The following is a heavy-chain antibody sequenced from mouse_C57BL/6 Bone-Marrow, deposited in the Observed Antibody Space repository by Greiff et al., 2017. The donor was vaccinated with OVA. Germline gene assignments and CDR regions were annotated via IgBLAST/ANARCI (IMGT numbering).Heavy chain of an antibody. CDR2: IDPENGDT. CDR1: GFNIKDDY. D-gene: IGHD2-4*01. Sequence: VQLQQSGAELVRPGASVKLSCTASGFNIKDDYMHWVKQRPEQGLEWIGWIDPENGDTEYASKFQGKATITADTSSNTAYLQLSSLTSEDTAVDYCATGGLRSGFAYWGQGTLVTVSA. V-gene: IGHV14-4*01. CDR3: ATGGLRSGFAY. J-gene: IGHJ3*01.